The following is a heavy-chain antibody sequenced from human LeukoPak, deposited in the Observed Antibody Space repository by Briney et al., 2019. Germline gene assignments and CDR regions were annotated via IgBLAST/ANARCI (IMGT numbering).Heavy chain of an antibody. CDR3: AKGPRLTTAIVASLDH. CDR1: GFTSSRVA. J-gene: IGHJ4*02. V-gene: IGHV3-30*02. CDR2: IRYDGSNK. Sequence: GGSLRLSCAPSGFTSSRVAIGWVRQAPGKGLEWVAFIRYDGSNKYYADSVKGRFTISRDNSKNTLYLQTNSLRAEDTAVYYSAKGPRLTTAIVASLDHWGQGTLVTVSS. D-gene: IGHD5-18*01.